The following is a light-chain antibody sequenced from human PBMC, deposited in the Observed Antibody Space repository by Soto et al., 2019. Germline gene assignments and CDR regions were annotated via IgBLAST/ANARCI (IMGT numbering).Light chain of an antibody. CDR1: QSVGSK. CDR2: DAS. CDR3: QQYNNWPPFT. J-gene: IGKJ3*01. V-gene: IGKV3-15*01. Sequence: EIVMTHAPATLSVSPGERASLSCRASQSVGSKLAWYQHKPGQAPRLLIYDASTRATGFPARFSGSGSGTEFTLTISSLQPEDFAVYYCQQYNNWPPFTFGPGTKVDIK.